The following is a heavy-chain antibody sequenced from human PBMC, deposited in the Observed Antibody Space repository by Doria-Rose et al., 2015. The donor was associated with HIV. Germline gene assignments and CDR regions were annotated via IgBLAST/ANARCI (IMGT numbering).Heavy chain of an antibody. D-gene: IGHD3-10*01. Sequence: QVQLQESGPGPVKPAETLSLTCTVTGGSISSYYWNWIRQPPGKGLEWIGYIYSSGSTHYNSSLRSRVTISIDTSKSQFSLKLSSVTAADTAVYYCARFRPSRGIYYSLDVWGKGTTVTVSS. CDR3: ARFRPSRGIYYSLDV. CDR2: IYSSGST. V-gene: IGHV4-4*09. CDR1: GGSISSYY. J-gene: IGHJ6*03.